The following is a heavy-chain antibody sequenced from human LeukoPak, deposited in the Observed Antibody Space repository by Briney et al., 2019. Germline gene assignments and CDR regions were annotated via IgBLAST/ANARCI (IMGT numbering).Heavy chain of an antibody. Sequence: PGGSLRLSCAASGFTFSSYSMNWVRQAPGKGLEWVSSISSSSYIYYADSVKGRFTISRDNAKNSLYLQMNSLRAEDTAVYYCARGSHGQYYFDYWGQGTLVTVSS. CDR3: ARGSHGQYYFDY. CDR1: GFTFSSYS. J-gene: IGHJ4*02. V-gene: IGHV3-21*01. D-gene: IGHD5-18*01. CDR2: ISSSSYI.